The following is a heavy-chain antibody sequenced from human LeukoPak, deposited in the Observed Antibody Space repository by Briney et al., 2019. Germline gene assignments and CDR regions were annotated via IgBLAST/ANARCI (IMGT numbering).Heavy chain of an antibody. CDR3: ARDNIVVVPAAISLYYYYGMDV. CDR2: ISSSSTI. V-gene: IGHV3-48*01. Sequence: GGSLRLSCAASGFTFSSYSMNWVRQAPGKGLEWVSYISSSSTIYYADSVKGRFTISRDNAKNSLYLQMNSLRAEDTAVYYCARDNIVVVPAAISLYYYYGMDVWGQGTTVTVSS. J-gene: IGHJ6*02. D-gene: IGHD2-2*02. CDR1: GFTFSSYS.